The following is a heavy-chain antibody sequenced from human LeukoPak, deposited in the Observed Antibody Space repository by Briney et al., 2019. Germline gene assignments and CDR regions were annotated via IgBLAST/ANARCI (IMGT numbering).Heavy chain of an antibody. D-gene: IGHD2-15*01. J-gene: IGHJ4*02. CDR2: IWYDGSSK. V-gene: IGHV3-33*01. CDR1: GFTFSSYG. Sequence: GRSLRLSCAASGFTFSSYGIHWVRQAPGKGLEWVAVIWYDGSSKYYADSVKGRFTISRDNSKNTLFLQMNSLRAEDTAVYYCARDCRGGSCNYFDYWGQGTLVTLSS. CDR3: ARDCRGGSCNYFDY.